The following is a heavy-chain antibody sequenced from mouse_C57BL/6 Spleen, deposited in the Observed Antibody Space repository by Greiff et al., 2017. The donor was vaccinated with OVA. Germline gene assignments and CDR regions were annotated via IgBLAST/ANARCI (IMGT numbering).Heavy chain of an antibody. V-gene: IGHV5-9-1*02. Sequence: DVQLVESGEGLVKPGGSLKLSCAASGFTFSSYAMSWVRQTPEKRLEWVAYISSGGDYIYYADTVKGRFTISRDNARNTLYLQMSSLKSEDTAMYYCTRGYGSSPWYFDVWGTGTTVTVSS. CDR1: GFTFSSYA. CDR2: ISSGGDYI. CDR3: TRGYGSSPWYFDV. J-gene: IGHJ1*03. D-gene: IGHD1-1*01.